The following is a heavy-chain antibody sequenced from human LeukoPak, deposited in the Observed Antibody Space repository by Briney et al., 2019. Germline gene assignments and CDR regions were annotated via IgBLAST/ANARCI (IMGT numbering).Heavy chain of an antibody. Sequence: GESLKISCKGSGYILTNYWIAWVRQMPGKGLEWMGIIYPGGSDTRYSPSFQGQVTISADKSISTAYLQWSSLKASDTAMYYCARRSGNFQADYNFDYWGQGTLVTVSS. CDR2: IYPGGSDT. D-gene: IGHD1-26*01. V-gene: IGHV5-51*01. CDR3: ARRSGNFQADYNFDY. CDR1: GYILTNYW. J-gene: IGHJ4*02.